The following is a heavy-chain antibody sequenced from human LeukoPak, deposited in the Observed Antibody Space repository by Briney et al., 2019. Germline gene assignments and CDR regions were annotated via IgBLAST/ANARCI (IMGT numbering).Heavy chain of an antibody. CDR2: IKQDGSEK. V-gene: IGHV3-7*01. D-gene: IGHD3-16*01. Sequence: GGSLRLSCAASGFTFSSYWMSWVRQAPGKGLEWVANIKQDGSEKYYVDSVKGRFTISRDNARNSLYLQMNSLRAEDTAMYYCTREDYGVDSWGQGTLVTVAS. CDR1: GFTFSSYW. CDR3: TREDYGVDS. J-gene: IGHJ4*02.